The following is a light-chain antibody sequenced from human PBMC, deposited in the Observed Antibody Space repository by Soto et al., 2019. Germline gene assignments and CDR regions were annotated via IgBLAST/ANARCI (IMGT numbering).Light chain of an antibody. V-gene: IGKV3-15*01. J-gene: IGKJ1*01. CDR1: QNLRSS. CDR2: GAS. CDR3: QQYDSSPRT. Sequence: VMTQSPATLSVSPGERATLSCRAIQNLRSSLAWYQQKPGQAPRLLIYGASTRATGIPARFSGSGSGTDFTLTISRLEPEDFAVYWCQQYDSSPRTFGQGTKVDIK.